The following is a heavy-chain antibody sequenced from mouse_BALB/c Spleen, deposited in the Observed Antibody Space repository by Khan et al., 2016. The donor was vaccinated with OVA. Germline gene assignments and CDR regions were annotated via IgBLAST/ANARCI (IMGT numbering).Heavy chain of an antibody. J-gene: IGHJ3*01. CDR1: GFIFSNYA. V-gene: IGHV5-6-5*01. CDR3: ARGIYYDYGVY. D-gene: IGHD2-4*01. Sequence: EVELVESGGGLVKPGGSLKLSCTASGFIFSNYAMSWVRQTPERRLEWVASISSGGATYSPDSVKGRLIISRDNARNILYLQMSSLRSEDTAKYYCARGIYYDYGVYWGQGTLVTVSA. CDR2: ISSGGAT.